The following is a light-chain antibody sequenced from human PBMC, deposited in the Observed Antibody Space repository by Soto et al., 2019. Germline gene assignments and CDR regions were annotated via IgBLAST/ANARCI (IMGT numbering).Light chain of an antibody. J-gene: IGKJ5*01. CDR2: DAS. CDR1: QSVSSY. V-gene: IGKV3-11*01. Sequence: SAAALSLSPGERATFSCRASQSVSSYLAWYQQKPGQAPRLLIYDASNRATGIPARFSGSGSGTDFTLTISSLEPEDFAVYYCQQRSNWPITFGQGTRLEIK. CDR3: QQRSNWPIT.